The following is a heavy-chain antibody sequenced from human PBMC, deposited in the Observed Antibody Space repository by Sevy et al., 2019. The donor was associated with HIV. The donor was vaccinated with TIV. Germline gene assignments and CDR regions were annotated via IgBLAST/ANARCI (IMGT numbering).Heavy chain of an antibody. CDR2: INEHGSTN. CDR1: GFIFNDYW. D-gene: IGHD6-13*01. V-gene: IGHV3-7*03. CDR3: ARAIGAGAAY. Sequence: GGSLRLSCAASGFIFNDYWMHWVRQVPGKGLEWVANINEHGSTNYYLDSVKGRFTISRDNAKNSLFLQMNSLRVDDTAVYYCARAIGAGAAYWGQGTPVTVSS. J-gene: IGHJ4*02.